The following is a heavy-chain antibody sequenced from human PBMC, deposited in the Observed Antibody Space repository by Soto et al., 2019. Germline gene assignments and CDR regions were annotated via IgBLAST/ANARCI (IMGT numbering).Heavy chain of an antibody. CDR1: RDTFTSYY. V-gene: IGHV1-46*01. CDR2: INPHGGST. D-gene: IGHD1-26*01. Sequence: ASVKVSCKAPRDTFTSYYINWVRQAPGQGLEWMVVINPHGGSTAYAQKFKGRVTLTRDTSASTVYMEVSSLTSEDTAMYYYARSSGGNFGIIIEGTNWFAPGGQGTLVTVSS. CDR3: ARSSGGNFGIIIEGTNWFAP. J-gene: IGHJ5*02.